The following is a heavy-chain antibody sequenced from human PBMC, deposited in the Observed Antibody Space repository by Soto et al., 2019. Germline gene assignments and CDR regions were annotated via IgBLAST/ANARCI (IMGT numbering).Heavy chain of an antibody. D-gene: IGHD6-13*01. V-gene: IGHV3-73*02. CDR3: TRAPDGNNADY. CDR1: GFIFSGTT. CDR2: IRGRADNYAT. Sequence: EVQLVESGGDLVQPGGSLKLSCAASGFIFSGTTIHWVRQASGEGLEWVGRIRGRADNYATGYAASVKGRFTISRDDSKKTAYLQMNSLKTEDTVVYFCTRAPDGNNADYWGQGTLVTVSS. J-gene: IGHJ4*02.